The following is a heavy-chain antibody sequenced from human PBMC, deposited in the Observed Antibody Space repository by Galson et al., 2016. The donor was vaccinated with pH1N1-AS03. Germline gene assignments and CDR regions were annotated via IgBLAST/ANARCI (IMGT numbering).Heavy chain of an antibody. CDR1: GGSFNNYY. V-gene: IGHV4-34*01. D-gene: IGHD6-19*01. CDR3: ARGSYSSGWYRGRNAFDI. CDR2: INHSGST. J-gene: IGHJ3*02. Sequence: TCAVYGGSFNNYYWNWIRQSPGKGLEWVGEINHSGSTDYNPSLKSRVTISVDPSKNQISLNLNSVTAADTAVYYCARGSYSSGWYRGRNAFDIWGQGTMVTVSS.